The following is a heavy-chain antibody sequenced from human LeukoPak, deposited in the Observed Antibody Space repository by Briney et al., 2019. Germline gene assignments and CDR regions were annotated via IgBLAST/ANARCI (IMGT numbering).Heavy chain of an antibody. J-gene: IGHJ4*02. D-gene: IGHD1-26*01. V-gene: IGHV3-33*06. CDR2: IWYDGSNK. CDR1: GFTFSSYG. Sequence: GRSLRLSCAASGFTFSSYGMHWVRQAPGKGLEWVAVIWYDGSNKYYADSVKGRFTISRDNSKNTLYLQMNSLGAEDTAVYYCAKDLYSGSYLNPFDYWGQGTLVTVSS. CDR3: AKDLYSGSYLNPFDY.